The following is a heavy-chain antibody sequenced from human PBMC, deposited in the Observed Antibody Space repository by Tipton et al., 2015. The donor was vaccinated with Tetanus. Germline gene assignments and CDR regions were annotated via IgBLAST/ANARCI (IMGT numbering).Heavy chain of an antibody. CDR1: GFSVGNHW. D-gene: IGHD3-16*02. J-gene: IGHJ4*02. Sequence: SLRLSCAASGFSVGNHWMSWVRQAPGKGLEWVANIREDGGETKYVDSVKGRFTISRDNAKNSFYLQMNSLRTEDTAMYYCAKILRIRSFYRDYFDHWGQGTLVTVSS. CDR2: IREDGGET. CDR3: AKILRIRSFYRDYFDH. V-gene: IGHV3-7*03.